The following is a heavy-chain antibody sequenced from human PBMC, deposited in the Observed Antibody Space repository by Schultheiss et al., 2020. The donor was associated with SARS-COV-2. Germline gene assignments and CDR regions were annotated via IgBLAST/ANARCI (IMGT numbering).Heavy chain of an antibody. CDR3: ARGVRYSSSLWGARPTHPHYGMEV. CDR2: IYYSGST. J-gene: IGHJ6*02. CDR1: GGSISSYY. D-gene: IGHD6-6*01. Sequence: SQTLSLTCTVSGGSISSYYWSWIRQPPGKGLEWIGYIYYSGSTNYNPSLKSRVTISVDTSKNQFSLKLSSVTAADTAVYYCARGVRYSSSLWGARPTHPHYGMEVWGQGTTVTVSS. V-gene: IGHV4-59*01.